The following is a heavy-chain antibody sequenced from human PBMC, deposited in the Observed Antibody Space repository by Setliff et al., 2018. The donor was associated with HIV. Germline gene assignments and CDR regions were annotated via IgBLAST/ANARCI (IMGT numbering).Heavy chain of an antibody. CDR1: GASISSSSHH. D-gene: IGHD1-26*01. J-gene: IGHJ6*03. Sequence: SETLSLTYTVSGASISSSSHHWAWIRQPPGKGLEYIGNIYYTGSTHPNPSLESRVATSVDTSKNQFSLKLSSVTAADTAVYYCARIVRWELVATSTFFYYYMDVWGKGTTVTVSS. V-gene: IGHV4-39*01. CDR2: IYYTGST. CDR3: ARIVRWELVATSTFFYYYMDV.